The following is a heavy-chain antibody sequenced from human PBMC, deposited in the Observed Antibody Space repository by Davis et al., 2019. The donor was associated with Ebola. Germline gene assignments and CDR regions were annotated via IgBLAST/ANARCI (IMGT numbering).Heavy chain of an antibody. CDR3: AKDLLWWSASDV. CDR1: GVTLSSNA. Sequence: PGGSLRLSCAASGVTLSSNAMSWVRQAPGKGLEWVAGLGSNSVTHYTDSVKGRFTISRDDSKNTLYLQMDSLRADDTAVYYCAKDLLWWSASDVWGQGTTVTVSS. V-gene: IGHV3-23*01. J-gene: IGHJ6*02. D-gene: IGHD2-21*01. CDR2: LGSNSVT.